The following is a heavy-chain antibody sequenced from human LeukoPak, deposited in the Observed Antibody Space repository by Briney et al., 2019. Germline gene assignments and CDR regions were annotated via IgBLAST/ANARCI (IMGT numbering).Heavy chain of an antibody. CDR1: GGSISSYY. V-gene: IGHV4-59*08. CDR3: ARRRDGYNLYYFDY. CDR2: IYYSGST. J-gene: IGHJ4*02. D-gene: IGHD5-24*01. Sequence: SETLSLTCTVSGGSISSYYWSWIRQPPGKGLEWIGYIYYSGSTNYNPSLKSRVTISVDTSRNQFSLKLSSVSAADTAVYYCARRRDGYNLYYFDYWGQGILVTVSS.